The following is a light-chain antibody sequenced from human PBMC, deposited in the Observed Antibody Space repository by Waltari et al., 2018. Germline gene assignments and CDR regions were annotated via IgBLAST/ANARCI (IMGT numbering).Light chain of an antibody. Sequence: QSALTQPPSASGSPGQSVTISCTGTSSDIGGYNYVSWYQHHPDKAPKLMIYEVSKRPSGVPDRFSGSKSDTTASLTVSGLQAEDEADYYCSSYAGSDNVVVFGGGTKLTVL. J-gene: IGLJ2*01. V-gene: IGLV2-8*01. CDR1: SSDIGGYNY. CDR3: SSYAGSDNVVV. CDR2: EVS.